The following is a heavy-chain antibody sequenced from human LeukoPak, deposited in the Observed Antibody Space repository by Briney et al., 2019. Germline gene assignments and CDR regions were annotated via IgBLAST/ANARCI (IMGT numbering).Heavy chain of an antibody. J-gene: IGHJ4*02. D-gene: IGHD2-15*01. V-gene: IGHV3-30*04. CDR2: ILYWGSNK. CDR1: GLTLSSYA. Sequence: GGSLTLSCAASGLTLSSYAMHWPRQAPGKWRVWVAFILYWGSNKQYAGSVKGRFTIARDNSKDTLYLQMNSLRAGDTAGYYCAREGYCSGGSCPSKATYFDYWGQGALVTVSS. CDR3: AREGYCSGGSCPSKATYFDY.